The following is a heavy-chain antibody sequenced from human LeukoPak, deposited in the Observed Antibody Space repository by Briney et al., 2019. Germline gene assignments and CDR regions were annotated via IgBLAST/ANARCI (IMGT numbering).Heavy chain of an antibody. D-gene: IGHD3-10*01. CDR3: ARQSMVRGDFDL. Sequence: PSETLSLTCTVSGGSISSYYWGWIRQPPGKGLEWIGSIYYSGSTYYNPSLKSRVTISVDTSKNQFSLKLSSVTAADTAVYYCARQSMVRGDFDLWGRGTLVTVSS. J-gene: IGHJ2*01. CDR2: IYYSGST. CDR1: GGSISSYY. V-gene: IGHV4-39*01.